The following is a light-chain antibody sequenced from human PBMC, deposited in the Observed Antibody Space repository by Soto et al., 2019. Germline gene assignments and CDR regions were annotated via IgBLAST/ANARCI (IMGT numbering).Light chain of an antibody. V-gene: IGKV3-20*01. J-gene: IGKJ1*01. CDR3: QRYGRSPWT. CDR2: GAS. Sequence: EIVFTQSPGTLSLSPGERATLSCRASQSVSSIYLAWYQQKPGQAPRLLLYGASSMATGVPDRYSGSGSGTDFSLSIISLEPEDFAVYYCQRYGRSPWTYGRGTKVEI. CDR1: QSVSSIY.